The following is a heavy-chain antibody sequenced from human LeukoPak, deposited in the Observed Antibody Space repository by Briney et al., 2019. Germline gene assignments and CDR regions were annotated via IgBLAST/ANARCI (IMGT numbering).Heavy chain of an antibody. Sequence: GGSLRLSCAASGFTFSSYAMSWVRQAPGKGLEWASAISGSGGSTYYADSVKGRFTISRDNSKNTLYLQMNSLRAEDTAVYYCAKAGVWPDSTPADAFDIWGQGTMVTVSS. CDR3: AKAGVWPDSTPADAFDI. J-gene: IGHJ3*02. D-gene: IGHD3-22*01. V-gene: IGHV3-23*01. CDR2: ISGSGGST. CDR1: GFTFSSYA.